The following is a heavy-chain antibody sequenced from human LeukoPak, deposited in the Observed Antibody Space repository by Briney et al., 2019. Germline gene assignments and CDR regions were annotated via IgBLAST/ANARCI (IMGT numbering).Heavy chain of an antibody. V-gene: IGHV3-23*01. CDR3: ATTPTTVTYALYYYGMDG. CDR1: GSSVVSTA. J-gene: IGHJ6*04. D-gene: IGHD4-17*01. Sequence: PGRSLRLSCAASGSSVVSTAVRCARPAPGKGMGWVSSISGSGGSTYYADSVKGRFTNSRDNSTNTLYLQMNSLRAEDTAVYYCATTPTTVTYALYYYGMDGWSEGSTVTVSS. CDR2: ISGSGGST.